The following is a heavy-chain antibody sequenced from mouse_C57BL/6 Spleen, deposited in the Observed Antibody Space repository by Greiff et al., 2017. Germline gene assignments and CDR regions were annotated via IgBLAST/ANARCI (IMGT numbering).Heavy chain of an antibody. CDR3: ARSSYYSNYVGY. Sequence: VQLQQSGAELVRPGSSVKLSCKASGYTFTSYWMHWVKQRPIQGLEWIGNIDPSDSETHYNQKFKDKATLTVDKSSSTAYMQLSSLTSEDSAVYYCARSSYYSNYVGYWGQGTTLTVSS. CDR1: GYTFTSYW. CDR2: IDPSDSET. D-gene: IGHD2-12*01. J-gene: IGHJ2*01. V-gene: IGHV1-52*01.